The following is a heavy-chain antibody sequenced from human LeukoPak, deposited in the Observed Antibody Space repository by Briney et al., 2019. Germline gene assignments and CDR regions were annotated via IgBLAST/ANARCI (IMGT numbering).Heavy chain of an antibody. J-gene: IGHJ4*02. Sequence: SETLSLTCTVSGGSISSYYWSRIRQPPGKGLEWIGYIYYSGSTNYNPSLKSRVTISVDTSKNQFSLKLSSVTAADTAVYYCARDGRTRGAYYFDYWGQGTLVTVSS. D-gene: IGHD3-10*01. CDR1: GGSISSYY. CDR2: IYYSGST. CDR3: ARDGRTRGAYYFDY. V-gene: IGHV4-59*01.